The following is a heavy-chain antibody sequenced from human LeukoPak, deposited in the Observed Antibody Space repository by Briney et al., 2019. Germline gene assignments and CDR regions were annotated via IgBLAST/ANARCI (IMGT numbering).Heavy chain of an antibody. CDR2: ISAYNGNT. V-gene: IGHV1-18*01. J-gene: IGHJ4*02. CDR3: ASPPPNYDILTGFEY. CDR1: GYTFTSYG. D-gene: IGHD3-9*01. Sequence: GASVKVSCKASGYTFTSYGISWVRQAPGQGLEWMGWISAYNGNTNYAQKFQGRVTITRDTSASTAYMELSSLRSEDTAVYYCASPPPNYDILTGFEYWGQGTLVTVSS.